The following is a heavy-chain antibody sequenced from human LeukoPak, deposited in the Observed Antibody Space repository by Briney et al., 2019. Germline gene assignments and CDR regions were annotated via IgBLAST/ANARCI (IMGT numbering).Heavy chain of an antibody. CDR2: ISGSGGST. J-gene: IGHJ4*02. CDR3: AKVGYGSGSYYFDY. V-gene: IGHV3-23*01. CDR1: GFTFSSYA. D-gene: IGHD3-10*01. Sequence: GGSLRLSCAASGFTFSSYAMSWVRQAPGKGLEWVSAISGSGGSTYYADSVKGRFTIPRDNSKNTLYLQMNSLRAEDTAVYYCAKVGYGSGSYYFDYWGQGTLVTVSS.